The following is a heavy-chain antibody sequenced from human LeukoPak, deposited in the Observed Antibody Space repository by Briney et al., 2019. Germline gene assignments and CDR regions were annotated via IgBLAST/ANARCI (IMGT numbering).Heavy chain of an antibody. Sequence: GGSLRLSCAASGFIFSRYWMHWVRQAPGKELVWVSRINNDGSITNSADSVKSRFTISRDNAKDMLYLQMDCLRIEDTAIYYCARGPSVLGAIDNWGQGTLVAVSS. J-gene: IGHJ4*02. CDR1: GFIFSRYW. V-gene: IGHV3-74*01. D-gene: IGHD3-10*01. CDR3: ARGPSVLGAIDN. CDR2: INNDGSIT.